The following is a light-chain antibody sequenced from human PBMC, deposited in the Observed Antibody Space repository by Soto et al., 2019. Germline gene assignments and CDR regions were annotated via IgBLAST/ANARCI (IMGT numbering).Light chain of an antibody. Sequence: EIVLTQSPSPLYLSPGDRATLSCSVSQSVPRNLAWYQQRPGQAPRLLIYDASTRATGIPARFSGGGSGTEFTLSISSLQSEDFAVYYCQQYNNWPPITFGQGTRLEI. CDR2: DAS. J-gene: IGKJ5*01. CDR3: QQYNNWPPIT. CDR1: QSVPRN. V-gene: IGKV3-15*01.